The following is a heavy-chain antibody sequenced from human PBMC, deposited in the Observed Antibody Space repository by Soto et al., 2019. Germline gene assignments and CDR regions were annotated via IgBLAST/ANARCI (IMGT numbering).Heavy chain of an antibody. V-gene: IGHV3-23*01. CDR3: AKDQGFGNLGAEYFHH. CDR2: ISGSGLST. J-gene: IGHJ1*01. CDR1: GFTFTTYA. D-gene: IGHD3-10*01. Sequence: LRLSCAASGFTFTTYAMNWVRQAPGKGLEWVSLISGSGLSTYYADSVKGRFTISRDNSKNTLYLQMNDLRAEDTAVYYCAKDQGFGNLGAEYFHHWGQGSLVTVSS.